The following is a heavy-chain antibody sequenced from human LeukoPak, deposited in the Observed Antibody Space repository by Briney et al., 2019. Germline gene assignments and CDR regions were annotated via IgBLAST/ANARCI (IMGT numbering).Heavy chain of an antibody. CDR2: ISGSGGST. CDR3: AKDRRDGYTADAFDI. D-gene: IGHD5-24*01. Sequence: GGSPRLSCAASGFTFSSYAMSRVRQAPGKGLEWVSAISGSGGSTFYADSVKGRFTISRDNSKNTLYLQMNSLRAEDTAVYYCAKDRRDGYTADAFDIWGQGTMVTVSS. J-gene: IGHJ3*02. V-gene: IGHV3-23*01. CDR1: GFTFSSYA.